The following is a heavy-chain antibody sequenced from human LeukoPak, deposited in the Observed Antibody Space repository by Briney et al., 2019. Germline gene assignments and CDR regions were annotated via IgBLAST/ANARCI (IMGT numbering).Heavy chain of an antibody. J-gene: IGHJ4*02. Sequence: ASVKVSCKASGYTFIDYYMHWVRQAPGQGLEWMGWINPNSGGTNYAQKFQGGVTMTRDTSISTVYMELSRLRSDDTAVYYCARDRDGAQGGYWGQGTLVTVSS. D-gene: IGHD4-17*01. CDR1: GYTFIDYY. V-gene: IGHV1-2*02. CDR2: INPNSGGT. CDR3: ARDRDGAQGGY.